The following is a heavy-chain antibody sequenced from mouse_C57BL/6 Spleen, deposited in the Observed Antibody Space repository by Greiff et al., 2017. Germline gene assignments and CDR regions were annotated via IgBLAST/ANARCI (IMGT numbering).Heavy chain of an antibody. D-gene: IGHD1-1*01. J-gene: IGHJ4*01. CDR2: FHPYNDDT. V-gene: IGHV1-47*01. CDR1: GYTFTTYP. Sequence: VKLQESGAELVKPGASVKMSCKASGYTFTTYPIEWMKQNHGKSLEWIGNFHPYNDDTKYNEKFKGKATLTVEKSSSTVYLELSRLTSDDSAVYYCARGYYYGSSPYYAMDYWGQGTSVTVSS. CDR3: ARGYYYGSSPYYAMDY.